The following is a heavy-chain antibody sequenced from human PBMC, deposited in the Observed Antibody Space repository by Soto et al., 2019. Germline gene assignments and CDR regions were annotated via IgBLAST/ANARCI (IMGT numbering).Heavy chain of an antibody. CDR1: GFTFSDYY. Sequence: QVQLVESGGGLVKPGGSLRLSCAASGFTFSDYYMSWIRQAPGKGLEWVSYISSSGSTIYYPEYVKGRFTISRDNAKNSLHLQMNSLRVEDTAVYYCATTLLGSGIAATGPDYWGQGTLVTVSS. CDR2: ISSSGSTI. D-gene: IGHD6-13*01. J-gene: IGHJ4*02. V-gene: IGHV3-11*01. CDR3: ATTLLGSGIAATGPDY.